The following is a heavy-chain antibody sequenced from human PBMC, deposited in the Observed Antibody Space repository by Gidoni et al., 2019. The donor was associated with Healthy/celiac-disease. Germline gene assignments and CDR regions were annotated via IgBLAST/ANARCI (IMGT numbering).Heavy chain of an antibody. J-gene: IGHJ6*02. D-gene: IGHD3-9*01. CDR3: ARRSYDILTGYYRGRYGMDV. CDR1: GYSFTSYW. V-gene: IGHV5-10-1*03. Sequence: EVQLVQSGAAVKKPGGSLRIPRKGSGYSFTSYWISWVRQMPGKGLEWMGRIDPSDSYTNYSPSFQGHVTISADKSISTAYLQWSSLKASDTAMYYCARRSYDILTGYYRGRYGMDVWGQGTTVTVSS. CDR2: IDPSDSYT.